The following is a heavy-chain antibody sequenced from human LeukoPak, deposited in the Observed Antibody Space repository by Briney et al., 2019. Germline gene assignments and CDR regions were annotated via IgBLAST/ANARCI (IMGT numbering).Heavy chain of an antibody. J-gene: IGHJ4*02. V-gene: IGHV3-23*01. CDR3: AKAALRFLEWLSYFDY. CDR1: GFTFSSYV. D-gene: IGHD3-3*01. CDR2: ISGSGGST. Sequence: GGSLRLSCAASGFTFSSYVMSWVRQAPGKGLEWVSAISGSGGSTYYADSVKGRFTISRDNSKNTLYLQMNSLRAEDTAVYYCAKAALRFLEWLSYFDYWGQGTLVTVSS.